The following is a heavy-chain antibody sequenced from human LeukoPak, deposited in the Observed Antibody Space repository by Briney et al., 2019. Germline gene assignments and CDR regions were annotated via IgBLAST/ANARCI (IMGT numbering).Heavy chain of an antibody. Sequence: SETLSLTCAVYGGSFSGYYWSWIRQPPGKGLEWIGEINHSGSTNYDPSLKSRVTISVDTSKNQFSLKLSSVTAADTAVYYCARETRYCSSTSCSTLDYWGQGTLVTVSS. CDR1: GGSFSGYY. V-gene: IGHV4-34*01. CDR2: INHSGST. J-gene: IGHJ4*02. D-gene: IGHD2-2*01. CDR3: ARETRYCSSTSCSTLDY.